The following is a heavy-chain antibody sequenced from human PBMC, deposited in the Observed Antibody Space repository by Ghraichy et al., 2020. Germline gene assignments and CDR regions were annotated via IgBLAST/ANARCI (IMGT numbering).Heavy chain of an antibody. CDR2: IYSGGST. V-gene: IGHV3-53*01. J-gene: IGHJ5*02. D-gene: IGHD3-3*01. CDR1: GFTVSSNY. Sequence: GESLNISCAASGFTVSSNYMSWVRQAPGKGLEWVSVIYSGGSTYYADSVKGRFTISRDNSKNTLYLQMNSLRAEDTAVYYCARETTIFGVVTQTWGQGTLVTVSS. CDR3: ARETTIFGVVTQT.